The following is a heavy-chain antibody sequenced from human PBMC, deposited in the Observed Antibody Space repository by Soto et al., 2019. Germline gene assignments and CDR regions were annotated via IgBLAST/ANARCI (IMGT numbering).Heavy chain of an antibody. D-gene: IGHD4-17*01. V-gene: IGHV4-59*01. Sequence: PSETLSLTCTVSGGSISSYYWSWIRQPPGKGLEWIGYIYYSGSTNYNPSLKSRVTISVDTSKNQFSLKLSSVTAADTAVYYCARVARGHYGANQGGWFDPWGQGTLVTVSS. CDR2: IYYSGST. J-gene: IGHJ5*02. CDR3: ARVARGHYGANQGGWFDP. CDR1: GGSISSYY.